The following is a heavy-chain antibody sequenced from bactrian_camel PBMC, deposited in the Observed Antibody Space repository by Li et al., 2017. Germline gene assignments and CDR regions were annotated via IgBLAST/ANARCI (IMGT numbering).Heavy chain of an antibody. CDR1: GFEFKQVD. CDR2: IFAGTGNA. Sequence: VQLVESGGGLVQPGGSLRLTCAASGFEFKQVDMTWVRQAPGKEDLEWVSSIFAGTGNAYYAASVKGRFTISRDNVKNTLYLQLNSLRTEDTAAYYCAILAPTGQADENNYWGQGTQVTVS. J-gene: IGHJ4*01. CDR3: AILAPTGQADENNY. V-gene: IGHV3S40*01. D-gene: IGHD3*01.